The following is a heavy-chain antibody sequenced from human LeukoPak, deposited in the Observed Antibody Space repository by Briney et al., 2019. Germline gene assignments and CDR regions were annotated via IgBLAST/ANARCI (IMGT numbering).Heavy chain of an antibody. CDR2: INPNSGGT. Sequence: ASVKVSCKASGYTFTGYYMHWVRQAPGQGLEWMGWINPNSGGTNYAQKFQGRVTMTRDTSISTAYMELSRLRSDDTAVYYCARGAPRYYDSSGITRWSPHPPDYWGQGTLVTVSS. CDR3: ARGAPRYYDSSGITRWSPHPPDY. CDR1: GYTFTGYY. D-gene: IGHD3-22*01. V-gene: IGHV1-2*02. J-gene: IGHJ4*02.